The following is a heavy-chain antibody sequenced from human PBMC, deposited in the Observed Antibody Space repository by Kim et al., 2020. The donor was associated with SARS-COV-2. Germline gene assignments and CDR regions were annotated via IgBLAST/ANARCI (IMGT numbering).Heavy chain of an antibody. V-gene: IGHV1-69*13. Sequence: SVKVSCKASGGTFNSYGFSWVRQAPGQGLEWMGGIIPLFGPAKYAHKFQGKVTITADESTNTAFMELSNLRSEDTAVYYCARGSWDPLSTASCGDDCYHYYYGMDVWGQGTTVTVSS. CDR1: GGTFNSYG. CDR2: IIPLFGPA. D-gene: IGHD2-21*02. CDR3: ARGSWDPLSTASCGDDCYHYYYGMDV. J-gene: IGHJ6*02.